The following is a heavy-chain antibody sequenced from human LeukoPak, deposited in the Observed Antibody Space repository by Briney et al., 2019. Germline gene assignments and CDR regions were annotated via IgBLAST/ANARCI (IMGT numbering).Heavy chain of an antibody. CDR1: GFTFSTYW. V-gene: IGHV3-30*18. J-gene: IGHJ4*02. CDR2: ISYDGSNK. Sequence: GGSLRLSCAASGFTFSTYWMNWARQAPGKGLEWVAVISYDGSNKYYADSVKGRFTISRDNSKNTLYLQMNSLRAEDTAVYYCAKDGVPYSGSYLGDYWGQGTLVTVSS. D-gene: IGHD1-26*01. CDR3: AKDGVPYSGSYLGDY.